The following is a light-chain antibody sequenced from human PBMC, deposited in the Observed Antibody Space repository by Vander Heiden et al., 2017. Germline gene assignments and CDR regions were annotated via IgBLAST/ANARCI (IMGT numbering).Light chain of an antibody. CDR2: GNS. J-gene: IGLJ3*02. CDR1: SANIGAGYD. CDR3: QSFDSGLRGWV. Sequence: QSVLTQPPSVSRAPGQRVTISCTGHSANIGAGYDVHWYQHLPGRAPKLLIHGNSDRPSGVPDRFSGSKSGTSASLAITGLQTEDEGDYYCQSFDSGLRGWVFGGGTKLTVL. V-gene: IGLV1-40*01.